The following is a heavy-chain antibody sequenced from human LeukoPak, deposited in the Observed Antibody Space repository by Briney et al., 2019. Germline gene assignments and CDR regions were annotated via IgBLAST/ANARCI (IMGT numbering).Heavy chain of an antibody. CDR1: GYTFTDYY. Sequence: ASVKVSCKTSGYTFTDYYIHWVRQAPGQGLEWMGWINPNSGGTNYAQKFQGRVTMTRDTSISTAYMELSRLTSDDTAVYYCARDGVRYCGGDCYSDYWGQGTLVTVSS. D-gene: IGHD2-21*01. CDR2: INPNSGGT. V-gene: IGHV1-2*02. CDR3: ARDGVRYCGGDCYSDY. J-gene: IGHJ4*02.